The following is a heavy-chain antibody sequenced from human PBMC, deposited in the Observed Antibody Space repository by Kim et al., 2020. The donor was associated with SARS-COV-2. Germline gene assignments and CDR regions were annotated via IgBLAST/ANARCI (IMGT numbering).Heavy chain of an antibody. CDR1: GGSVSSGSYY. D-gene: IGHD3-22*01. V-gene: IGHV4-61*01. Sequence: SETLSLTCTVSGGSVSSGSYYWSWIRQPPGKGLEWIGYIYYSGSTNYNPSLKSRVTISVDTSKNQFSLKLSSVTAADTAVYYCARRNSGYRYYYGMDVWGQGTTVTVSS. J-gene: IGHJ6*02. CDR2: IYYSGST. CDR3: ARRNSGYRYYYGMDV.